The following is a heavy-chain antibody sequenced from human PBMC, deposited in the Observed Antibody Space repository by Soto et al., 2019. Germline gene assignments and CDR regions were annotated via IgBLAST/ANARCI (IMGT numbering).Heavy chain of an antibody. D-gene: IGHD3-22*01. V-gene: IGHV4-4*02. Sequence: PSETLSLTCAVSGGSISSSNWWSWVRQPPGKGLEWIGEIYHSGSTNYNPSLKSRVTISVDKSKNQFSLKLSSVTAADTAVYYCARAPDYYDSSGGYWLDPCGQGTLVTVYS. CDR3: ARAPDYYDSSGGYWLDP. CDR1: GGSISSSNW. CDR2: IYHSGST. J-gene: IGHJ5*02.